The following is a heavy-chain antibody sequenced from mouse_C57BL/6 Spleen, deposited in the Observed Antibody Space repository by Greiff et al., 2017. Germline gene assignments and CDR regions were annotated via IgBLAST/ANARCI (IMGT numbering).Heavy chain of an antibody. Sequence: EVQVVESGGGLVQPKGSLKLSCAASGFTFHAYAMHWVRQAPGKGLEWVARIRSKSSNYATYYADSVKDRFTISRDDSQSMLYLQMNNLKTEDTAMYYCVREGHGYYYFDYWGQGTTLTVSS. CDR1: GFTFHAYA. D-gene: IGHD2-3*01. J-gene: IGHJ2*01. CDR3: VREGHGYYYFDY. V-gene: IGHV10-3*01. CDR2: IRSKSSNYAT.